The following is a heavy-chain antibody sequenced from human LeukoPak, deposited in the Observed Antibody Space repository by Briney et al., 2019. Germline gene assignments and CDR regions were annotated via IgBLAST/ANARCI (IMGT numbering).Heavy chain of an antibody. CDR2: INPTAGTT. CDR3: ARAHSSWTYFDY. J-gene: IGHJ4*02. CDR1: GYAFNTYF. V-gene: IGHV1-46*02. D-gene: IGHD6-13*01. Sequence: AASVKVSCKASGYAFNTYFMHWVRQAPGQGLEWMGIINPTAGTTTYAQKFQGRVTMTRDMSTSTVYMELSSLTSEDTAVYFCARAHSSWTYFDYCGQGTLVAVSS.